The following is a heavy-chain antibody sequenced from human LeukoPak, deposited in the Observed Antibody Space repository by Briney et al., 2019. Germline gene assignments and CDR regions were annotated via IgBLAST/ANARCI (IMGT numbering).Heavy chain of an antibody. Sequence: GGSLRLSCAASGFTLSSYAMSWVRQGPGKGLEWVSAISVSDNTYHADSVKGRFTISRDSSKNSLYLQMNSLRAEDTAVYYCAELGITMIGGVWGKGTTVTISS. CDR3: AELGITMIGGV. CDR1: GFTLSSYA. CDR2: ISVSDNT. D-gene: IGHD3-10*02. V-gene: IGHV3-23*01. J-gene: IGHJ6*04.